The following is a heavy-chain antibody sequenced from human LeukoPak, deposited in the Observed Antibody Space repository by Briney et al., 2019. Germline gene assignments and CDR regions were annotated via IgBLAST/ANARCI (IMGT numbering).Heavy chain of an antibody. CDR1: GGSINSGSYY. V-gene: IGHV4-61*02. J-gene: IGHJ3*02. CDR2: IYTSGST. CDR3: AQTPGDYDAFDI. Sequence: PSETLSLTCTVSGGSINSGSYYWSWIRQPAGKGLEWIGRIYTSGSTNYNPSLKSRLTISIDTSKNQFSLKLSSVTAADTAVYYCAQTPGDYDAFDIWGQGTMVTVSS. D-gene: IGHD4-17*01.